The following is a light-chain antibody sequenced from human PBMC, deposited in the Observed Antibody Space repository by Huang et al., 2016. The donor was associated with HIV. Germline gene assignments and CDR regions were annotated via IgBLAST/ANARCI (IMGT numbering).Light chain of an antibody. CDR1: QSASSY. CDR2: DAS. V-gene: IGKV3-11*01. Sequence: PGERATLSCRASQSASSYLAWYQHKPGLAPRLLIYDASSRATGSPARFSGSGSGTDFTLTISRLEPEDFAVYYCQQRSNWPLTFGGGTKVEIK. CDR3: QQRSNWPLT. J-gene: IGKJ4*01.